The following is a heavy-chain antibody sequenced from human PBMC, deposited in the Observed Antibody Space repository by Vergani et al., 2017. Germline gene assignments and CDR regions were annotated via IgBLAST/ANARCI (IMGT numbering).Heavy chain of an antibody. Sequence: EVQLVESGGGLVQPGGSLRLSCAASGFTFSSYEMNWVRQAPGKGLEWVSYISSSGSTIYYADSVKGRFTISRDNAKNSLYLQMDSLRAEDTAVYYCARLGVDNWNTNWFDPWGQGTLVTVSS. V-gene: IGHV3-48*03. D-gene: IGHD1/OR15-1a*01. CDR2: ISSSGSTI. J-gene: IGHJ5*02. CDR3: ARLGVDNWNTNWFDP. CDR1: GFTFSSYE.